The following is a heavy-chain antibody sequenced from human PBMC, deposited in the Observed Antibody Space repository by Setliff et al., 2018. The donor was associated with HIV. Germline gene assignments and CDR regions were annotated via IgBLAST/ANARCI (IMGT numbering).Heavy chain of an antibody. CDR2: IKSKTDGGTA. D-gene: IGHD3-22*01. CDR1: GFTFNSAW. Sequence: GESLKISCVASGFTFNSAWMTWVRQAPGKGLEWVGRIKSKTDGGTADYAAPVKGRFTISRDDSKNTLYLQMNSLKTEDTAVYYCARELVITTVYYYYGMDVWGQGTTVTVSS. V-gene: IGHV3-15*01. J-gene: IGHJ6*02. CDR3: ARELVITTVYYYYGMDV.